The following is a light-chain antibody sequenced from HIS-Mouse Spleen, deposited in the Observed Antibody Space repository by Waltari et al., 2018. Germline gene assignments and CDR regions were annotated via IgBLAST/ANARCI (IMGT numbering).Light chain of an antibody. J-gene: IGLJ2*01. CDR2: EGS. V-gene: IGLV2-23*01. Sequence: QSALTQPASVSGSPGQSITISCTGPSSDVGSYNLVSWYQQHPGKATKLMIYEGSKRPSGVSNRFSGSKSGNTASLTISGLQAEDEADYYCCSYAGSSPYVVFGGGTKLTVL. CDR3: CSYAGSSPYVV. CDR1: SSDVGSYNL.